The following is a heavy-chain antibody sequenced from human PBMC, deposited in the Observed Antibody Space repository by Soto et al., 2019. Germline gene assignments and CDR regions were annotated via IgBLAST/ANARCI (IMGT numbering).Heavy chain of an antibody. D-gene: IGHD2-15*01. CDR1: GFIFSNYE. Sequence: GGSLRLSCAAAGFIFSNYEIHWVRQAPGKGLEWVAVIWHDGSNKYYADSVKGRFTVSRDNSKNTLYLQMNSLRAEDTAVYYCEREGGGTCLDSWGQGTPVTVSS. CDR2: IWHDGSNK. CDR3: EREGGGTCLDS. J-gene: IGHJ4*02. V-gene: IGHV3-33*01.